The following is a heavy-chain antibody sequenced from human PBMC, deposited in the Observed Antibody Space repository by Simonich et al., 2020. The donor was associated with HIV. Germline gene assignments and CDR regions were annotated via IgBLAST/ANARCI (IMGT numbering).Heavy chain of an antibody. Sequence: QVQLVQSGAEVKKPGASVKVSCKASGYTFIDYYIHWVRQAPGQGLEWMGWINPDSGATEFAQKVQGRVTLTRDTSITTAYMEVSRLTSDDTAVYYCAREGNQLEDAFNIWGQGTMVTVSS. CDR1: GYTFIDYY. CDR2: INPDSGAT. J-gene: IGHJ3*02. CDR3: AREGNQLEDAFNI. D-gene: IGHD6-13*01. V-gene: IGHV1-2*02.